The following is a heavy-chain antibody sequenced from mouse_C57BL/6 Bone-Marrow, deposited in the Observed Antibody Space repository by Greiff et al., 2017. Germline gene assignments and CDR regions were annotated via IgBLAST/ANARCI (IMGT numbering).Heavy chain of an antibody. CDR2: IDPSDSYT. CDR3: ARGGSGYPWYFDV. D-gene: IGHD2-2*01. Sequence: VQLQQPGAELVMPGASVKLSCKASGYTFTSYWMHWVKQRPGQGLEWIGEIDPSDSYTNYNQKFKGKSTLTVHKSSSTAYMQLSSLTSEDSEVSDGARGGSGYPWYFDVWGTGTTVTVAS. CDR1: GYTFTSYW. J-gene: IGHJ1*03. V-gene: IGHV1-69*01.